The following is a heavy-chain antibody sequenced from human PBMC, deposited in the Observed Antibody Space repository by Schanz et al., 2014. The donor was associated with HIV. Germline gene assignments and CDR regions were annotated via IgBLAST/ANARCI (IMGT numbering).Heavy chain of an antibody. V-gene: IGHV3-30*14. CDR2: ISYDGSNK. CDR3: ARDVGAGANEY. D-gene: IGHD1-26*01. J-gene: IGHJ4*02. Sequence: QVQLVESGGGVVQPGRSLRLSCAASGFTFSSYAMHWVRQAPGKGLEWVAVISYDGSNKNYADSVKGRFTISRENAKNSLYLQMNSPRAGDTAMYYCARDVGAGANEYWGQGTLVTVSS. CDR1: GFTFSSYA.